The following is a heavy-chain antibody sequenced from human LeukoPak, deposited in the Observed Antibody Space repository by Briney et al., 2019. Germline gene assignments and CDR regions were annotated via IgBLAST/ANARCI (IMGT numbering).Heavy chain of an antibody. CDR1: EFTFSSYW. J-gene: IGHJ4*02. D-gene: IGHD6-13*01. V-gene: IGHV3-7*03. CDR2: IKQDGSEK. Sequence: GGSLRLSCAASEFTFSSYWMSWVRQAPGKGLEWVANIKQDGSEKYYVDSVKGRFTISRDNAKNSLYLEMNSLRAEDTAVYYCARVEAGTVDYWGQGTLVTVSS. CDR3: ARVEAGTVDY.